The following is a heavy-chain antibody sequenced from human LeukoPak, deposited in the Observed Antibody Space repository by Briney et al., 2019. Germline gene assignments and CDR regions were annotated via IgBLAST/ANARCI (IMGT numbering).Heavy chain of an antibody. V-gene: IGHV1-2*02. J-gene: IGHJ4*02. D-gene: IGHD3-3*01. CDR3: ARDPSTYEEQLAFDY. CDR1: GYTFTDYY. CDR2: INPNSGGT. Sequence: ASVKVSCTASGYTFTDYYMHWVRQAPGQGLEWMAWINPNSGGTNYAQKFQGRVTMTRDTSINTAYMELSRLRSDDTAVYYCARDPSTYEEQLAFDYWGQGALVTVSS.